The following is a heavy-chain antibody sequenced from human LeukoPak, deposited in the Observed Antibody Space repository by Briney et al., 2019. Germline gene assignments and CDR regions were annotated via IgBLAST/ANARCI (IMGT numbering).Heavy chain of an antibody. J-gene: IGHJ4*02. CDR1: GYTFTSYG. D-gene: IGHD3-10*01. Sequence: ASVKVSCKASGYTFTSYGISWVRQAPGQRLEWMGWINAGNGNTKYSQKFQGRVTITRDTSASTAYMELSSLRSEDTAVYYCARWGDYYGSGSLDYWGQGTLVTVSS. CDR2: INAGNGNT. V-gene: IGHV1-3*01. CDR3: ARWGDYYGSGSLDY.